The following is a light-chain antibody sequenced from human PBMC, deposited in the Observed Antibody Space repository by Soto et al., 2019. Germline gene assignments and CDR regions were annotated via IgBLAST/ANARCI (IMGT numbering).Light chain of an antibody. CDR3: QQHINWPLT. Sequence: EIVLTQSPATLSLSPGERATLSCRASQTVSSSLAWYQQKPGQAPRLLIYEVSNRSTGIQARFSGSGSGADFNLTISSLEPGDFALYYCQQHINWPLTFGGGTKV. V-gene: IGKV3-11*01. CDR2: EVS. CDR1: QTVSSS. J-gene: IGKJ4*01.